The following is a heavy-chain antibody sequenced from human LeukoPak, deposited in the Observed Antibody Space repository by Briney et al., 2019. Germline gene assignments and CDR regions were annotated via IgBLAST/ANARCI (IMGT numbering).Heavy chain of an antibody. J-gene: IGHJ2*01. V-gene: IGHV3-48*01. CDR2: ISPSTSTI. D-gene: IGHD4-17*01. CDR1: GFSFSSYS. CDR3: ARNDYGDYGWYFDL. Sequence: PGGSLRLSCAASGFSFSSYSMNWVRQAPGKGLEWISSISPSTSTIYYADSVKGRFTISRDNAENSLYLQMNSLRAEDTAVYYCARNDYGDYGWYFDLWGRGTLVTVSS.